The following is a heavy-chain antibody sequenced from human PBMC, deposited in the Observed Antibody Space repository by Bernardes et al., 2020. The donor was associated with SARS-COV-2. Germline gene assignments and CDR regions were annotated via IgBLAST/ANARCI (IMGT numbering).Heavy chain of an antibody. CDR3: ATTGTPIRHAYYYYGMDV. V-gene: IGHV1-2*04. D-gene: IGHD1-1*01. Sequence: ASVKVSCKASGYTFIDYYIHWVRQAPGQGLEWMGWINPNSGGTNYAQKFQGWVTMTRDTSISTAYMELSSLRSEDTAVYYCATTGTPIRHAYYYYGMDVWGQGTTVTVSS. J-gene: IGHJ6*02. CDR2: INPNSGGT. CDR1: GYTFIDYY.